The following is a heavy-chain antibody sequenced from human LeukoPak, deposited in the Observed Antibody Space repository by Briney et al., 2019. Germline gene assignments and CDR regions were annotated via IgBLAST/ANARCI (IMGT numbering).Heavy chain of an antibody. D-gene: IGHD3-10*01. CDR2: INPNSGGT. V-gene: IGHV1-2*02. Sequence: GASVKVSCKASGYTFTGYYMHWVRQAPGQGLEWMGWINPNSGGTNYAQKFQGRVTMTRDTSISTAYMELSRLRSDDTAVYYCARGGTSLLWFGELLDGDYYYMDVWGKGTTVTISS. CDR1: GYTFTGYY. J-gene: IGHJ6*03. CDR3: ARGGTSLLWFGELLDGDYYYMDV.